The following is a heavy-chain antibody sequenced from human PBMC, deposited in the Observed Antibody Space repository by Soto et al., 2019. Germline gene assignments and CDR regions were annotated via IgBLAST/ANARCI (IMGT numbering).Heavy chain of an antibody. D-gene: IGHD4-17*01. J-gene: IGHJ4*02. Sequence: SETQSPTGTVSASSSGSDYLTVIRQPPGKGLEWIGYIYYSGSTNYNPSLKSRVTISVDTSKNQFSLKLSSVTAADTAVYYCARGYGDYVLGYWGQGTLVTVSS. CDR1: ASSSGSDY. CDR3: ARGYGDYVLGY. CDR2: IYYSGST. V-gene: IGHV4-59*08.